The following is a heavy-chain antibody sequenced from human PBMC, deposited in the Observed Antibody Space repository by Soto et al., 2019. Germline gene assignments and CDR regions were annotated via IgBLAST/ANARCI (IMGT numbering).Heavy chain of an antibody. D-gene: IGHD5-12*01. V-gene: IGHV3-23*01. CDR2: IRGSGGGT. Sequence: GGSLTLCCAASGLTFSSYSLCWVRHAPRKGLEWVSAIRGSGGGTNYADSVEGRFTITRDNSKNTLYLQMNSLRAEDTAIYYCAKDQVEATYYYYYGMDVWGQGTTVTVSS. CDR1: GLTFSSYS. CDR3: AKDQVEATYYYYYGMDV. J-gene: IGHJ6*02.